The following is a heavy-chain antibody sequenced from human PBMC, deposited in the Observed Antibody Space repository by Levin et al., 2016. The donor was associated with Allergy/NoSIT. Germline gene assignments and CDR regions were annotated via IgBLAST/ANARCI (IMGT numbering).Heavy chain of an antibody. CDR2: INLSVGAT. V-gene: IGHV1-46*01. Sequence: ASVKVSCKASGYTFTSYYMHWVRQAPGQGLEWMGIINLSVGATSYAQKFQGRVTVTRDTSASTVYMELSSLRSEDTAVYFCARDAAVGALQDRKYAFDIWGQGTMVTVSS. CDR3: ARDAAVGALQDRKYAFDI. CDR1: GYTFTSYY. D-gene: IGHD1-26*01. J-gene: IGHJ3*02.